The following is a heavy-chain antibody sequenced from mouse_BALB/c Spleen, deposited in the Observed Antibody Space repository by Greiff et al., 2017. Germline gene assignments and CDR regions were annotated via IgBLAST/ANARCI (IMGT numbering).Heavy chain of an antibody. CDR3: ARGGDYRDYYAMDY. CDR2: INSNGGST. D-gene: IGHD2-14*01. Sequence: EVQRVESGGGLVQPGGSLKLSCAASGFTFSSYGMSWVRQTPDKRLELVATINSNGGSTYYPDSVKGRFTISRDNAKNTLYLQMSSLKSEDTAMYYCARGGDYRDYYAMDYWGQGTSVTVSS. J-gene: IGHJ4*01. CDR1: GFTFSSYG. V-gene: IGHV5-6-3*01.